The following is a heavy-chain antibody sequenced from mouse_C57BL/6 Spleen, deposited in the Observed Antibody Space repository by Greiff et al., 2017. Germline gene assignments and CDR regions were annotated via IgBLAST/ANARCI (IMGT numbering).Heavy chain of an antibody. V-gene: IGHV1-82*01. CDR1: GYAFSSSW. CDR2: IYPGDGDT. CDR3: ADGYYGFAY. D-gene: IGHD2-3*01. J-gene: IGHJ3*01. Sequence: QVQLQQSGPELVKPGASVKISCKASGYAFSSSWMNWVKQRPGKGLEWIGRIYPGDGDTNYNGKFKGKATLTADKSSSTAYMQLSSLTSEDSAVYFCADGYYGFAYWGQGTLVTVSA.